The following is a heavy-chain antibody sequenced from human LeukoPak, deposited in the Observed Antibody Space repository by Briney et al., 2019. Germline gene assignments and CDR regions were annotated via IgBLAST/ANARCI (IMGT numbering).Heavy chain of an antibody. J-gene: IGHJ6*03. CDR1: GFXXSESX. V-gene: IGHV3-11*04. Sequence: SGFXXSESXXTXIRXAPGKXXEWLSYISSGGSTIDYADSVKGRFTISRDNTKNSLYLQMNSLRGEDTAVYYCARIGSYGSGYYHYYYMDVWGKGTTVTVSS. CDR3: ARIGSYGSGYYHYYYMDV. D-gene: IGHD3-10*01. CDR2: ISSGGSTI.